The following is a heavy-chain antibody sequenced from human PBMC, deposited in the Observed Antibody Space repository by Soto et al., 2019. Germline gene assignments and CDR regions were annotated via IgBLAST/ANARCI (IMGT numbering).Heavy chain of an antibody. J-gene: IGHJ4*02. V-gene: IGHV4-30-4*01. CDR3: AGLYGNNYHFDY. D-gene: IGHD1-20*01. CDR2: IYYSGST. Sequence: SETLSLTCIVSGGSISSGDYYWSWIRQPPGKGLEWIGYIYYSGSTYYNPSLKSRVTISVDTSKNQFSLKLSSVTAADTAVYYCAGLYGNNYHFDYWGQGTLVTVSS. CDR1: GGSISSGDYY.